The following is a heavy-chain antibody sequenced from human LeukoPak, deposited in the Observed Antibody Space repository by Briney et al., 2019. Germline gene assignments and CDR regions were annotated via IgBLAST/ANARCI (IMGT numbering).Heavy chain of an antibody. V-gene: IGHV1-2*02. CDR1: GYTFTGYY. J-gene: IGHJ4*02. D-gene: IGHD5-12*01. CDR3: ARWATRATIIGVL. Sequence: VASVKVSCKASGYTFTGYYMHWVRQAPGQGLEWMGWINPNSGGTNYAQKFQGRATMTRDTSISTAYMELSRLRSDDTAVYYCARWATRATIIGVLWGQGTLVTVSS. CDR2: INPNSGGT.